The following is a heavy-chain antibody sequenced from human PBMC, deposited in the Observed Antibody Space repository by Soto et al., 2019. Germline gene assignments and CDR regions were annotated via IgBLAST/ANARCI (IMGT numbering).Heavy chain of an antibody. V-gene: IGHV3-15*01. CDR2: IKSKTDGGTT. CDR1: GFTFSNAW. Sequence: EVQLVESGGGLVKPGGSLRLSCAASGFTFSNAWMSWVRQAPGKGLEWVGRIKSKTDGGTTDYAAPVKGRFTISRDDSNNTLYLQMNSLKTEDTAVYYCTTGWGRGYYFDYWGQGTLVTVSS. J-gene: IGHJ4*02. D-gene: IGHD3-16*01. CDR3: TTGWGRGYYFDY.